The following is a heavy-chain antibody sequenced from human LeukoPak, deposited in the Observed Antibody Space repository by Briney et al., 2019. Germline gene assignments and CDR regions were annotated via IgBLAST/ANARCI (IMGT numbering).Heavy chain of an antibody. D-gene: IGHD6-19*01. CDR1: GFIVSGIH. J-gene: IGHJ5*02. CDR3: AKERVSSGWNPHWFDP. CDR2: IYSGGST. V-gene: IGHV3-53*01. Sequence: PGGSLRLSCAVSGFIVSGIHVNWVRQAPGKGLEWVSIIYSGGSTYYADSMKGRFTISGDNSKNTVFLQMNSLRAEDTAVYYCAKERVSSGWNPHWFDPWGQGTLVTASS.